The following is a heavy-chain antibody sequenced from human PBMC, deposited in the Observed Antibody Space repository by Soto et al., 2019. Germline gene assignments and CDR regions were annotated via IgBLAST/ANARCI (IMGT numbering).Heavy chain of an antibody. CDR2: ISAYNGNT. CDR1: GYTFTSYG. V-gene: IGHV1-18*01. D-gene: IGHD5-12*01. Sequence: QVQLVQSGAEVKKPGASVKVSCKASGYTFTSYGISWVRQAPGQGLEWMGWISAYNGNTNYAQKLQGRVTMTTDTSTSTTYMELRSLRSDDTAVYYSARFRYSGYDPYYYYYGMDVWGQGTTVTVSS. J-gene: IGHJ6*02. CDR3: ARFRYSGYDPYYYYYGMDV.